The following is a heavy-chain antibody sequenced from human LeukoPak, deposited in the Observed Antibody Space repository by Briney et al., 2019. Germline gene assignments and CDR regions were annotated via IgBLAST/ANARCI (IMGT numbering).Heavy chain of an antibody. CDR3: ARAIWFGVRGPSDY. D-gene: IGHD3-10*01. V-gene: IGHV3-30*02. Sequence: PGGSLRLSCAASGFTFSSYGMHWVRQAPGKGLEWVAFIRYDGSNKYYADSVKGRFTISRDNSKNTLYLQMNSLRAEDTAVYYCARAIWFGVRGPSDYWGQGTLVTVSS. CDR1: GFTFSSYG. J-gene: IGHJ4*02. CDR2: IRYDGSNK.